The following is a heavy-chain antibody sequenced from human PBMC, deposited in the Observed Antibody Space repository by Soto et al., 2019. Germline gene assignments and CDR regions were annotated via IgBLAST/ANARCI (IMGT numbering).Heavy chain of an antibody. CDR3: ARVGNRDYYYYGLDV. CDR2: TSYRSKWYH. Sequence: SQTLSLTCAISGDSVSSNSAAWNWIRQSPSRGLEWLGRTSYRSKWYHDYAVSVKSRITSNPYTSKNQFSLQLNSVNPEDTAVYYCARVGNRDYYYYGLDVWGQGTTVTVSS. D-gene: IGHD3-10*01. CDR1: GDSVSSNSAA. J-gene: IGHJ6*02. V-gene: IGHV6-1*01.